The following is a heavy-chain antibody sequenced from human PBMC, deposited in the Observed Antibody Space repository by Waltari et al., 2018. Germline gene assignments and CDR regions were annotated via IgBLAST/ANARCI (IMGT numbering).Heavy chain of an antibody. D-gene: IGHD3-9*01. CDR2: TYYRSKWYN. Sequence: QVQLQQSGPGLVKPSQTLSLTCTISGDSVSGNSASWNWIRQSPSRALEWLGRTYYRSKWYNDYAVSVKSRIIINPDTSKNQFSLHLNSVTPEDTAVYYCARGGVSYYDILTGYFDDSYGMDVWGQGTTVTVSS. CDR3: ARGGVSYYDILTGYFDDSYGMDV. J-gene: IGHJ6*02. CDR1: GDSVSGNSAS. V-gene: IGHV6-1*01.